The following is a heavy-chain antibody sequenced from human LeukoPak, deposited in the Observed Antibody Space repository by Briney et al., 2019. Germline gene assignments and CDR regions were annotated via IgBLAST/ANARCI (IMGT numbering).Heavy chain of an antibody. CDR2: ISYDGSNK. J-gene: IGHJ4*02. D-gene: IGHD6-19*01. Sequence: GGSLRLSCAASGNYWMHWVRQAPGKGLEWVAVISYDGSNKYYADSVKGRFTISRDNSKNTLYLQMNSLRAEDTAVYYCAKEASGWYGTHYFDYWGQGTLVTVSS. V-gene: IGHV3-30*18. CDR1: GNYW. CDR3: AKEASGWYGTHYFDY.